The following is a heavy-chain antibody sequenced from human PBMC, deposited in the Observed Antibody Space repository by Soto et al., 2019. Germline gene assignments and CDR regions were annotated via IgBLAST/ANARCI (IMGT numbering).Heavy chain of an antibody. J-gene: IGHJ3*01. Sequence: ESGGGVVQPGRSLRLSCAASGFTFSSYAMHWVRQAPGKGLEWVAVISYDGSNKYYADSVKGRFTISRDNSKNTLYLQMNSLRAEDTAVYYCARDPGASGDFPWNWGQGTMVTVSS. V-gene: IGHV3-30-3*01. CDR2: ISYDGSNK. CDR3: ARDPGASGDFPWN. D-gene: IGHD4-17*01. CDR1: GFTFSSYA.